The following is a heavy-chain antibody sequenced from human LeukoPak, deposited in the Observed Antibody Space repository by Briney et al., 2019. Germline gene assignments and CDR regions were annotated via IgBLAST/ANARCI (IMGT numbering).Heavy chain of an antibody. V-gene: IGHV1-46*01. CDR2: INPSGGST. CDR1: GYTFTSYY. J-gene: IGHJ4*02. Sequence: ASVKVSCKASGYTFTSYYMHWLRQAPGQGLEWMGIINPSGGSTSYAQKFQGRVTMTRDMSTSTVYMELSSLKSEDTAVYYCARDDYYDSSGYPTGYWGQGTLVTVSS. D-gene: IGHD3-22*01. CDR3: ARDDYYDSSGYPTGY.